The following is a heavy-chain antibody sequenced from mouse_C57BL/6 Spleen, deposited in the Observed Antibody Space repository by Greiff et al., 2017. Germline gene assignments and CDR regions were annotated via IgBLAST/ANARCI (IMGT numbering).Heavy chain of an antibody. D-gene: IGHD2-4*01. CDR2: ISDGGSYT. J-gene: IGHJ2*01. V-gene: IGHV5-4*01. CDR1: GFTFSSYA. CDR3: ARDEDYDVGFDY. Sequence: EVQLVESGGGLVKPGGSLKLSCAASGFTFSSYAMSWVRQTPEKRLEWVATISDGGSYTYYPDNVKGRFTISRDNAKNNLYLQMSHLKSEDTAMYYCARDEDYDVGFDYWGQGTTLTVSS.